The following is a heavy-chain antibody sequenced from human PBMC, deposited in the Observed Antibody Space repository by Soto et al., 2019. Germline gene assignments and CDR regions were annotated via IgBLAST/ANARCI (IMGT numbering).Heavy chain of an antibody. Sequence: GGSLRLSCMASGVTFSTYAMSWVRQAPGKGLEWVSGLTGSGGTTFYADSVKGRFTISRDNSNDTLYLEMNSLKAEDTAVYYCAKQRADFGSGSDTFYFDYWGPGTLVTVSS. V-gene: IGHV3-23*01. CDR2: LTGSGGTT. CDR3: AKQRADFGSGSDTFYFDY. CDR1: GVTFSTYA. J-gene: IGHJ4*02. D-gene: IGHD3-10*01.